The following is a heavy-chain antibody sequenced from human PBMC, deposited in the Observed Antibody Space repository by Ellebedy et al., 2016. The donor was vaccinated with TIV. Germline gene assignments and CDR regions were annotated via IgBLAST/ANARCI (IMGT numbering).Heavy chain of an antibody. J-gene: IGHJ6*02. D-gene: IGHD1-1*01. CDR1: GFTFSSYG. CDR3: VIGNMDV. Sequence: GESLKISXAASGFTFSSYGMHWVRQAPGKGLEWVAVISYDGSNKYYADSVKGRFTISRDNSKNTLYLQMSSLRLEDTAVYYCVIGNMDVWGQGTTVTVSS. V-gene: IGHV3-30*03. CDR2: ISYDGSNK.